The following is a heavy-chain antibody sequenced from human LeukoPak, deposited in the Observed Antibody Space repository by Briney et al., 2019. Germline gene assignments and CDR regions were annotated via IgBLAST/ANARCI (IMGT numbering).Heavy chain of an antibody. CDR3: AKRIQSAMATGY. CDR1: GVTFSSHA. J-gene: IGHJ4*02. Sequence: GGSLRLSCAASGVTFSSHAMHWVRQAPGKGLEWVANIKQDGSEKYYVDSVKGRFTISRDNAKNSLYLQMNSLRAEDTAVYYCAKRIQSAMATGYWGQGTLVTVSS. V-gene: IGHV3-7*03. D-gene: IGHD5-18*01. CDR2: IKQDGSEK.